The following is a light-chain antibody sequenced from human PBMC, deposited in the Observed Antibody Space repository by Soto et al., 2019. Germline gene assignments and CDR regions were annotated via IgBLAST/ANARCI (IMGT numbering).Light chain of an antibody. J-gene: IGKJ5*01. CDR3: QQRQYWPPIT. CDR1: QSVSHA. V-gene: IGKV3-11*01. CDR2: DAS. Sequence: EVVLTHSPATLSLSPLDIATVSCRASQSVSHALAWYQQKPGQAPRLLIHDASSRATGIPARFIGSGSGTDFTLTISSLEPEDFAVYYCQQRQYWPPITFGQGTRLEI.